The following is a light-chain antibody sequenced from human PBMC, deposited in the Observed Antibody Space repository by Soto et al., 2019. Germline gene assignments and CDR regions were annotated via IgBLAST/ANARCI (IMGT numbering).Light chain of an antibody. Sequence: QSALTQPASVSGSPGQSITISCTGTSSDVGGYNYVSWYQQHPGKAPKLMIYDVSNRPSGVSNRVSGSKSSNTASLTISVLQAEDEADYYCSSYTSSSTLFGGGTKLTVL. CDR3: SSYTSSSTL. J-gene: IGLJ2*01. CDR1: SSDVGGYNY. CDR2: DVS. V-gene: IGLV2-14*01.